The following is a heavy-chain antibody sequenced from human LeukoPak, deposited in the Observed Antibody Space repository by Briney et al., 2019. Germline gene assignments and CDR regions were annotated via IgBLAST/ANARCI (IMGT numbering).Heavy chain of an antibody. J-gene: IGHJ5*02. Sequence: SETLSLTCAVYGGSFSGYYWSWIRQPPGKGLEWIGEINHSGSTNYNPSLKSRVTISVDTSKNQFSLKLSSVTAADTAVYYCARLRSRRPGYYGSGSYYKTYNWFDPWGQGTLVTVSS. D-gene: IGHD3-10*01. CDR3: ARLRSRRPGYYGSGSYYKTYNWFDP. CDR2: INHSGST. CDR1: GGSFSGYY. V-gene: IGHV4-34*01.